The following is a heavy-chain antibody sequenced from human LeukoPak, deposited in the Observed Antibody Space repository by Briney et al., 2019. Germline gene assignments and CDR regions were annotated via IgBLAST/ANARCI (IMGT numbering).Heavy chain of an antibody. Sequence: SVKVSCKASGGTFSSYAISWVRQAPGQGLEWMGGTIPIFGTANYAQKFQGRVTITTDESTSTAYMELSSLRSEDTAVYYCARVGGAARSYFDYWGQGTLVTVSS. V-gene: IGHV1-69*05. CDR2: TIPIFGTA. D-gene: IGHD6-6*01. CDR3: ARVGGAARSYFDY. J-gene: IGHJ4*02. CDR1: GGTFSSYA.